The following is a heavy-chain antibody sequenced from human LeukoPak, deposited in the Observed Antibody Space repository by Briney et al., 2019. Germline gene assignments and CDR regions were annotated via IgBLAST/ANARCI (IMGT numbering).Heavy chain of an antibody. CDR1: GYTFTGYY. Sequence: ASVKVSCTASGYTFTGYYMHWVRHAPGQGLEWMGWINPNSGGTNYAQKFQGRVTMTRDTSISTAYMELSRLRSDDTAVYYCARSMASGSCYIDYWGQGSLVTVS. D-gene: IGHD1-26*01. V-gene: IGHV1-2*02. J-gene: IGHJ4*02. CDR3: ARSMASGSCYIDY. CDR2: INPNSGGT.